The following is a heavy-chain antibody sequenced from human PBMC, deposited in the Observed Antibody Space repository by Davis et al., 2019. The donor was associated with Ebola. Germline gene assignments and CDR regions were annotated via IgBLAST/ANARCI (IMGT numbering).Heavy chain of an antibody. CDR3: AALFSGSYLAYVDV. J-gene: IGHJ6*03. D-gene: IGHD1-26*01. V-gene: IGHV4-59*01. CDR1: GGSISPYY. Sequence: PSETLSLTCTVSGGSISPYYWSWIRQSPGKGLEWIGFVYNRETTNYNPSLNSRVSISKDTSKNQFSLKLSSVSAADTAVYYCAALFSGSYLAYVDVWGKGTTVTVS. CDR2: VYNRETT.